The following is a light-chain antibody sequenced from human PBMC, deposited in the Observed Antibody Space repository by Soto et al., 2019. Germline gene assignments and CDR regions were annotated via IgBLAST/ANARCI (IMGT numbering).Light chain of an antibody. CDR1: SSDVGGYNY. CDR3: SSYTSSSTFML. V-gene: IGLV2-14*01. CDR2: DVS. J-gene: IGLJ2*01. Sequence: QSALTPPASVSGSPGQSITISCTGTSSDVGGYNYVSWYQQHPGKAPKLMIYDVSNRPSGVSNRFSGSKSGNTASLTISGLQAEDEADYYCSSYTSSSTFMLFGGGTKLTVL.